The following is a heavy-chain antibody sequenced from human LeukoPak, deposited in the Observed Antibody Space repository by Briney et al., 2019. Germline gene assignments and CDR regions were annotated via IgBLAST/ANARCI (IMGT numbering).Heavy chain of an antibody. CDR1: GGSISSYY. V-gene: IGHV4-59*01. CDR3: ARDARGWSGFDY. Sequence: SETLSLTCTVSGGSISSYYWSWIRQPPGKGLEWIGYIYYSGSTNYNPSLKSRVTISLDTSKNQFSLKLSSVTAADTAVYYCARDARGWSGFDYWGQGTLVTVSS. J-gene: IGHJ4*02. D-gene: IGHD3-3*01. CDR2: IYYSGST.